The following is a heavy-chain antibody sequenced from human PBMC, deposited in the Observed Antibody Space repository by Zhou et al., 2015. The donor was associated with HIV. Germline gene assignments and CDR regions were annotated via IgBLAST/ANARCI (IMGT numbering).Heavy chain of an antibody. CDR3: ARSPHKGLGVVAATQYFDY. Sequence: QGQLAQSGTEVKTPGTSVKVSCKTSGYAFSDYFLHWVRQTPGHGLEWMGWVHPKNDYARYAPKFQGRVTLTRDPSTRTAYMELSSLRSEDTAVYYCARSPHKGLGVVAATQYFDYWGQGTLVTVSS. CDR1: GYAFSDYF. V-gene: IGHV1-2*02. D-gene: IGHD2-15*01. CDR2: VHPKNDYA. J-gene: IGHJ4*02.